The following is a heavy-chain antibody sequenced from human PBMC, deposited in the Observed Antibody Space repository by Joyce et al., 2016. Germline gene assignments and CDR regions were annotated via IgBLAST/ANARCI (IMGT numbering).Heavy chain of an antibody. CDR3: ARDGYIGRVGY. J-gene: IGHJ4*02. CDR2: LYSDDTT. V-gene: IGHV3-66*01. CDR1: GFSVSSSY. Sequence: EVQLVESGGGLVQPGGSLRLSCAGAGFSVSSSYMSWVRKAPGKGLEWVSVLYSDDTTYYADSVKGRFTISRDNSKNTLSLQMDSLRAEDTAVYYCARDGYIGRVGYWGQGTLVTVSS. D-gene: IGHD1-26*01.